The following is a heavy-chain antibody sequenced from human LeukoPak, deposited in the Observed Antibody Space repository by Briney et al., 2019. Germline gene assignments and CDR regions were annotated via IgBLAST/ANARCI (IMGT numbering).Heavy chain of an antibody. D-gene: IGHD3-22*01. V-gene: IGHV3-33*01. CDR3: ARDGVLSYYYDSSGYSDY. Sequence: GVLSLSCAASGFTFSSYGMHWVRQAPGKGLEWVAVIWYDGSKKYYADSVKGRFTISRDNSKNTLYLQMNSLRAEDTAVYYCARDGVLSYYYDSSGYSDYWGQGTLVTVSS. J-gene: IGHJ4*02. CDR2: IWYDGSKK. CDR1: GFTFSSYG.